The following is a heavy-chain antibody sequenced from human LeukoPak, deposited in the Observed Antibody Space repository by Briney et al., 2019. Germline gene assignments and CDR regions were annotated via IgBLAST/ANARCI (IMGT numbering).Heavy chain of an antibody. J-gene: IGHJ4*02. CDR1: GGTFSSYA. V-gene: IGHV1-69*13. D-gene: IGHD3-22*01. CDR2: IIPIFGTA. Sequence: ASVKVSCKASGGTFSSYAISWVRQAPGQGLEWMGGIIPIFGTANYAQKFQGRVTITADESTSTAYMELSSLRSEDTAVYYCARGDYHDGNFGYWGQGTLVTVSS. CDR3: ARGDYHDGNFGY.